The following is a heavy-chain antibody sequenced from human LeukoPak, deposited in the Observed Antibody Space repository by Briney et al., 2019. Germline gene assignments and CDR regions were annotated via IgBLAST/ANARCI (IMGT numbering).Heavy chain of an antibody. J-gene: IGHJ3*02. Sequence: GGSLSLSCATSGFTISPYSMSWVRQAPGKGLEWVACISSSGSHTYYADSVKGRFIISRDNAKNSMSLHINSLRVEDTAMYFCARGDVDYYDSSGSDAFYMWGQGTRVTVSS. CDR2: ISSSGSHT. V-gene: IGHV3-21*06. CDR1: GFTISPYS. CDR3: ARGDVDYYDSSGSDAFYM. D-gene: IGHD3-22*01.